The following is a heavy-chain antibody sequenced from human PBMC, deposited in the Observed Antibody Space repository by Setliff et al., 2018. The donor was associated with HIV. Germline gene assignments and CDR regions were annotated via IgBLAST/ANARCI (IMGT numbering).Heavy chain of an antibody. CDR2: MASRHDGGTT. V-gene: IGHV3-15*04. CDR3: TRDRRGSSSWSGYNGGFDY. CDR1: GFTASEFTFSNAW. J-gene: IGHJ4*02. D-gene: IGHD3-3*01. Sequence: PGGSLRLSCAASGFTASEFTFSNAWLTWVRHCPGKGLEWLGRMASRHDGGTTDYAAPVKGRFTISRDDSKNTLYLQMNSLKIDDTAVYFCTRDRRGSSSWSGYNGGFDYWGQGTLVTVSS.